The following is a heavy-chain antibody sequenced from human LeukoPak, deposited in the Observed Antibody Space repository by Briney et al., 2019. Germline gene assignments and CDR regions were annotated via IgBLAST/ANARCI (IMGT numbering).Heavy chain of an antibody. D-gene: IGHD1-26*01. Sequence: NPGGSLRLSCAASGFTFSSYWMSWVRQAPGKGLEWVANIKQDGSEKYYVDSGKGRFTISRDNAKNSLYLQMNSLGPEDTAVYYCARDPYSGNYGNYYYYYMDVWGKGTTVTISS. CDR1: GFTFSSYW. J-gene: IGHJ6*03. CDR2: IKQDGSEK. CDR3: ARDPYSGNYGNYYYYYMDV. V-gene: IGHV3-7*01.